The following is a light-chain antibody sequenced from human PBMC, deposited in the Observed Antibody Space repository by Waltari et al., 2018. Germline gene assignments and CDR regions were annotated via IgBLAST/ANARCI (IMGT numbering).Light chain of an antibody. CDR3: QQYNIWPPWT. CDR2: GAA. CDR1: QSISSH. Sequence: EIVMTQSPATLSVSPGERATLSCRASQSISSHLAWYQQKPGQAPRLLVYGAATRATGIPARCSGSGSGTEFSLTISRLQSEDVAVYYCQQYNIWPPWTFGQGTKVEI. V-gene: IGKV3-15*01. J-gene: IGKJ1*01.